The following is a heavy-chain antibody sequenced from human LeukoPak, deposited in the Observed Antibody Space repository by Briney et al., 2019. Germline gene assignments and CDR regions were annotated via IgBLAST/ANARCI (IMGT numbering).Heavy chain of an antibody. V-gene: IGHV3-21*01. J-gene: IGHJ4*02. D-gene: IGHD3-10*01. CDR1: GFTFSSYS. CDR2: ISSSSSYI. CDR3: ARGSGRFRELFLDY. Sequence: GGSLRLSCAASGFTFSSYSMNWVRQAPGKGLEWVSSISSSSSYIYYADSVKGRFTISRDNAKNSLYMQMNSLRAEDTAVYYCARGSGRFRELFLDYWGQGALVTVSS.